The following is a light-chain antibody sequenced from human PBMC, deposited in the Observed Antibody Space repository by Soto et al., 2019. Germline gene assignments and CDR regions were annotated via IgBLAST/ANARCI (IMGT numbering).Light chain of an antibody. V-gene: IGKV1-5*03. CDR1: QSISSW. CDR2: KAS. CDR3: QQSST. J-gene: IGKJ3*01. Sequence: DIQMTQSPSTLSASVGDRVTITCRASQSISSWLAWYQQKPGKAPKLLIYKASSLESGVPSRFSGSGSGTEFTLTISSLEPDDFATYYCQQSSTFGPGTQVDIK.